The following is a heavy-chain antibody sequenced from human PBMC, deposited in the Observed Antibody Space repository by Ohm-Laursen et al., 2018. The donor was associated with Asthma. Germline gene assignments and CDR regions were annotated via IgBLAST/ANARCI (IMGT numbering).Heavy chain of an antibody. D-gene: IGHD1-26*01. V-gene: IGHV3-21*01. CDR3: ARIGPEWELPGREYSLHH. CDR2: ISTACTFI. CDR1: GFTFSNNG. Sequence: LRLSCTASGFTFSNNGIHWVRQVPGKGLDWVASISTACTFIYYADSVRGRFTTSRDNAKNSVYLQMNSLRAEDTALYYCARIGPEWELPGREYSLHHWGQGTQVTVSS. J-gene: IGHJ1*01.